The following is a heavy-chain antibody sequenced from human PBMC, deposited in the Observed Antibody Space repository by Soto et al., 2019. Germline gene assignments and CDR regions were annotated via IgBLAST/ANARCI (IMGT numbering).Heavy chain of an antibody. CDR1: GFTFSFYW. CDR3: SRDSGDASGTYVNHYLDF. J-gene: IGHJ4*01. CDR2: IKLDASEK. V-gene: IGHV3-7*01. Sequence: GGSLSLSCAASGFTFSFYWMSWVWQAPGKGLEWLGTIKLDASEKKYVDSVKGRFTMSRDNAKNSLYLQMDSLRAEDTAVYYRSRDSGDASGTYVNHYLDFWGRGTLVAASS. D-gene: IGHD3-10*01.